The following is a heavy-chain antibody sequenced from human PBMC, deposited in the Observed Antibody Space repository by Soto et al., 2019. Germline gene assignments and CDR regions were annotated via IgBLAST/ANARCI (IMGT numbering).Heavy chain of an antibody. V-gene: IGHV4-30-2*01. D-gene: IGHD6-13*01. CDR3: ARDSGAAGTGYYYYGMDV. CDR2: IYHSGST. CDR1: VGSISSGCYS. J-gene: IGHJ6*02. Sequence: LXLSCAVSVGSISSGCYSWNWIRQPPGKGLEWIGYIYHSGSTYYNPSLKSRVTISVDRSKNQFSLKLSSVTAADTAGYYCARDSGAAGTGYYYYGMDVWGQGTTVTASS.